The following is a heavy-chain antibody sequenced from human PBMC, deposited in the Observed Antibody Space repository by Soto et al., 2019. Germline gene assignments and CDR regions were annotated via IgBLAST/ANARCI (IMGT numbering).Heavy chain of an antibody. CDR2: ISGSGGST. CDR3: AKDSRGMTTVTHFDY. CDR1: GFTFSSYA. Sequence: GGSLRLSCAASGFTFSSYAMSWVRQAPGKGLEWVSAISGSGGSTYYADSVKGRFTISRDNSKNTLYLQMNSLRAEDTAVYYCAKDSRGMTTVTHFDYWGQGTLVTVSS. V-gene: IGHV3-23*01. D-gene: IGHD4-17*01. J-gene: IGHJ4*02.